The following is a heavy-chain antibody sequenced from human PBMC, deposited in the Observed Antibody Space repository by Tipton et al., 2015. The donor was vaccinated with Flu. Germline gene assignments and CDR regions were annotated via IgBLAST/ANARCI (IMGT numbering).Heavy chain of an antibody. D-gene: IGHD2-15*01. CDR3: AKDSRPVAATSPGDV. J-gene: IGHJ6*04. Sequence: SLRLSCAASGFTFDDYTMHWVRQAPGKGLEWVSLISWDGGSTYYADSVKGRFTISRDNSKNSLYLQMNSLRTEDTALYYCAKDSRPVAATSPGDVWGKGTTVTVSS. CDR2: ISWDGGST. CDR1: GFTFDDYT. V-gene: IGHV3-43*01.